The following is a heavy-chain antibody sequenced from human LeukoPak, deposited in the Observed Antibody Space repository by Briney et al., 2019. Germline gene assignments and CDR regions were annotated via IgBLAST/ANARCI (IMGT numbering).Heavy chain of an antibody. CDR2: IYYSGST. V-gene: IGHV4-59*01. CDR3: ARESVFWSGYYPSPYYYYYMDV. CDR1: GGSISSYY. D-gene: IGHD3-3*01. Sequence: SETLSLTCTVSGGSISSYYWSWIRQPPGKGLEWIGYIYYSGSTNYNPSLKSRVTISVDTSKNQFSLKLSSVTAADTAVYYCARESVFWSGYYPSPYYYYYMDVWGKGTTVTVSS. J-gene: IGHJ6*03.